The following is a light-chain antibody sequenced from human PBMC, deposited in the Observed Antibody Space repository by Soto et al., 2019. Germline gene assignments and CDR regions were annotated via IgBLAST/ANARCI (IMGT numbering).Light chain of an antibody. V-gene: IGKV3-20*01. J-gene: IGKJ4*01. Sequence: EIVLTQSPAILSLSPGERATLSCRASQTVSSGYLAWHQQRPGQAPRLLVYGASSRATGIPDRFIGSGSGTDFTLTISRLDPEDFAVYYCQQYGSSPRTFGGGTKVEIK. CDR1: QTVSSGY. CDR2: GAS. CDR3: QQYGSSPRT.